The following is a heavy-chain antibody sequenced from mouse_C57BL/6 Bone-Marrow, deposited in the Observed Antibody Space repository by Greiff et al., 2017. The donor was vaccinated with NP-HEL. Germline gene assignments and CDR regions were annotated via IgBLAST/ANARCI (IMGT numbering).Heavy chain of an antibody. CDR2: ISSGGSYT. Sequence: EVQVVESGGDLVKPGGSLKLSCAASGFTFSSYGMSWVRQTPDKRLEWVATISSGGSYTYYPDSVKGRFTISRDNAKNTLYLQMSSLKSEDTAMYYCARHQYYGSSHVGFGYWGQGTTLTVSS. CDR3: ARHQYYGSSHVGFGY. J-gene: IGHJ2*01. D-gene: IGHD1-1*01. CDR1: GFTFSSYG. V-gene: IGHV5-6*01.